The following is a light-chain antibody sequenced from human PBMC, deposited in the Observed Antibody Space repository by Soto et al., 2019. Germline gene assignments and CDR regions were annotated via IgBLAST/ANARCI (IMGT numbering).Light chain of an antibody. Sequence: DIQMTQSPSSVSASLGDRITITCRASQDISTWLAWYQHKPGEAPRLLISDASNLQRGVPVRFSGSRSGTDFTLTITNIQPEDFATYYCQQVNNFPLTFGGGTKVDIK. V-gene: IGKV1D-12*01. CDR2: DAS. CDR3: QQVNNFPLT. CDR1: QDISTW. J-gene: IGKJ4*01.